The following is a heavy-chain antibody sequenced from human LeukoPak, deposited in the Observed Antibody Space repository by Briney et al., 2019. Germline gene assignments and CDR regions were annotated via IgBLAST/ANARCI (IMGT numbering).Heavy chain of an antibody. V-gene: IGHV4-39*07. CDR3: ARALEGYDSSGYYYESGSNWFDP. Sequence: SETLSLTCTVSGGSISSSSYYWGWIRQPPGKGLEWIGSIYYSGSTYYNPSLKSRVTISVDTSKNQFSLKLSSVTAADTAVYYCARALEGYDSSGYYYESGSNWFDPWGQGTLVTVSS. CDR1: GGSISSSSYY. D-gene: IGHD3-22*01. CDR2: IYYSGST. J-gene: IGHJ5*02.